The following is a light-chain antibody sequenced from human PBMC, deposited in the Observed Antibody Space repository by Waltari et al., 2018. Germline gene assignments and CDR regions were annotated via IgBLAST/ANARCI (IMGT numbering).Light chain of an antibody. CDR1: SSDVGGYNY. Sequence: QSALTQPASVSGSPGQSITISCTGTSSDVGGYNYVSWYQQHPGKAPKLMIYDVTNRPSGVSYRFSGSKSGNTAYLTISGLQAEDEADYYCSSYSSSSTPVFGGGTKLTVL. J-gene: IGLJ2*01. CDR2: DVT. V-gene: IGLV2-14*03. CDR3: SSYSSSSTPV.